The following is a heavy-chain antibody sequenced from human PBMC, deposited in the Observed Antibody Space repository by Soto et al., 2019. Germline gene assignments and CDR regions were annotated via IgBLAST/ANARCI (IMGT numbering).Heavy chain of an antibody. J-gene: IGHJ6*02. Sequence: QVQLVESGGGVVQPGRSLRLSCAASGFTFSSYGMHWVRQAPGKGLEWVAVISYDGSNKYYADSVKGRFTISRDNSKHTLYLQMNSLRAEDTAVYYCAKDLYYDFWSGYPNTGYYYYGMDVWGQGTTVTVSS. V-gene: IGHV3-30*18. CDR1: GFTFSSYG. D-gene: IGHD3-3*01. CDR2: ISYDGSNK. CDR3: AKDLYYDFWSGYPNTGYYYYGMDV.